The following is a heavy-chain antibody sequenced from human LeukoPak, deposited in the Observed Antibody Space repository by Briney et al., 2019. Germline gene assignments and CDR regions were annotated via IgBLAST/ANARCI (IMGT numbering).Heavy chain of an antibody. V-gene: IGHV3-48*03. Sequence: GGSLRLSCAASGFTFSSYEMNWVRQAPGKGLEWVSYISSSGSTICYADSVKGRFTISRDNAKNSLYLQMNSLRAEDTAVYYCARDAYSSGLLGLDWGQGTLVTVSS. CDR3: ARDAYSSGLLGLD. J-gene: IGHJ4*02. CDR2: ISSSGSTI. CDR1: GFTFSSYE. D-gene: IGHD6-19*01.